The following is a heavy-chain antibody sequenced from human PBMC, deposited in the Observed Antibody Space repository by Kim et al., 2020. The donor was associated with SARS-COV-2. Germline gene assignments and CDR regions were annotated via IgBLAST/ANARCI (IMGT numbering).Heavy chain of an antibody. V-gene: IGHV3-30*15. CDR3: ARDRHATGTNYDF. J-gene: IGHJ4*02. D-gene: IGHD4-17*01. Sequence: SVHARLPISRDNSKNTLYLQMSSLRAEDTAVYYCARDRHATGTNYDFWGQGTLVTVSS.